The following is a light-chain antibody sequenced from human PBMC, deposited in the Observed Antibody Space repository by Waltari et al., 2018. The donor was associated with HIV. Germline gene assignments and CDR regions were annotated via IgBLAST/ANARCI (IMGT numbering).Light chain of an antibody. CDR1: RSNIGSNT. CDR3: STWDDSLNGWV. CDR2: GNN. Sequence: QSVLTQPPSASGTPGQRVPISCSGDRSNIGSNTVNWYRHLPGTSPKLLMSGNNQRPSGVPDRFSGSKSGTSASLAISGLQSEDEGDYYCSTWDDSLNGWVFGGGTKLTVL. V-gene: IGLV1-44*01. J-gene: IGLJ3*02.